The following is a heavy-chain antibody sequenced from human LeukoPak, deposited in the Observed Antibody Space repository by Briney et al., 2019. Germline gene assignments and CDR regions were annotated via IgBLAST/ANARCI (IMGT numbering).Heavy chain of an antibody. V-gene: IGHV4-4*07. Sequence: SETLSLTCTVSGGSISSYYWSWIRQPAGKGLEWIGRIYTSGSTNYNPSLKSRVTMSVDTSKNQFSLKLSSVTAADTAVYYCARDGISYCSGGSCYHSGSGMDVWGQGTTVTVSS. CDR3: ARDGISYCSGGSCYHSGSGMDV. CDR1: GGSISSYY. J-gene: IGHJ6*02. D-gene: IGHD2-15*01. CDR2: IYTSGST.